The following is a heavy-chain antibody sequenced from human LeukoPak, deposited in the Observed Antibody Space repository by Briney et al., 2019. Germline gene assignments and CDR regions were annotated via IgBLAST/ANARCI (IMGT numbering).Heavy chain of an antibody. CDR2: IYHSGST. J-gene: IGHJ4*02. D-gene: IGHD3-16*01. V-gene: IGHV4-39*07. Sequence: SETLSLNCTVSGGSISSSSYYWGWLRYPPGKGLEWIGSIYHSGSTYYNPSLKSRVTISVDTSKNQFSLRLTSVTAADTAVYYCARDGGYYFDYWGQGTLVTVSS. CDR3: ARDGGYYFDY. CDR1: GGSISSSSYY.